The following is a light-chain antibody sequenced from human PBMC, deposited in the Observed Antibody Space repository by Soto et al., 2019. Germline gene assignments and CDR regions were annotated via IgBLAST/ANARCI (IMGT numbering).Light chain of an antibody. CDR3: QLRSNWPLS. V-gene: IGKV3-11*01. Sequence: EIGLTQSLATQASSPGEIATLSSRAIQSVSSDLAWYQQKPGQASRLLLYDASNRCAGIPARFSGSVSGPDHNLTISSLEPEDFAVYYCQLRSNWPLSFGGWTKVEIK. CDR2: DAS. J-gene: IGKJ4*02. CDR1: QSVSSD.